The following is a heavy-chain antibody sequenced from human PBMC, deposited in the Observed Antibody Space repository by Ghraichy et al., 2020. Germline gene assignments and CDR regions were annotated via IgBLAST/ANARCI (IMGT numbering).Heavy chain of an antibody. CDR3: ASLYDDGDYGGWFDP. CDR2: IHSSGST. Sequence: SETLSLTCTVSGGSISSSSYYWAWIRQPPGKGLEWIGGIHSSGSTYYNPSLKSRVTISVDTSKNQFSLKLSSVTAADTAVYYCASLYDDGDYGGWFDPWGQGTLVTVSS. D-gene: IGHD4-17*01. J-gene: IGHJ5*02. CDR1: GGSISSSSYY. V-gene: IGHV4-39*01.